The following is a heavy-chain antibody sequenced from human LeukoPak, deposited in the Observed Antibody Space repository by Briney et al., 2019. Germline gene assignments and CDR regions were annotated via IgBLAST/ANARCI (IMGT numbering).Heavy chain of an antibody. CDR2: ISSSGSTI. CDR3: ARSGCTNGVCYRALFDY. V-gene: IGHV3-11*04. CDR1: GITFSDYY. D-gene: IGHD2-8*01. Sequence: GGSLRLSCAASGITFSDYYMSWIRQAPGKGLEWVSYISSSGSTIYYADSVKGRFTISRDNAKNSLYLQMNSLRAEDTAVYYCARSGCTNGVCYRALFDYWGQGTLVTVSS. J-gene: IGHJ4*02.